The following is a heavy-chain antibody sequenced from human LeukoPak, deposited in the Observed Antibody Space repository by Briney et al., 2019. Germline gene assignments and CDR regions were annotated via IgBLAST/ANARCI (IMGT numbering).Heavy chain of an antibody. CDR1: GFPFSSCA. Sequence: GESLRLSCAASGFPFSSCAMSWVRQAPGKGLEWVSTISNSDDSTYYADSVKGRFTISRDNSENTLFLRMNSLRAEDTAVYYCAKATGYLLWGQGTLVTVSS. CDR3: AKATGYLL. V-gene: IGHV3-23*01. D-gene: IGHD1-14*01. CDR2: ISNSDDST. J-gene: IGHJ4*02.